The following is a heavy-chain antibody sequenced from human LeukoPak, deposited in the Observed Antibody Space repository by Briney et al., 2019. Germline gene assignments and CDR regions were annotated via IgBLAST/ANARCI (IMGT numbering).Heavy chain of an antibody. CDR1: GCTFRSYW. CDR3: AKDAQRGFDYSNSLES. J-gene: IGHJ5*01. CDR2: INSDGSNT. Sequence: GGSLRLSCAASGCTFRSYWMYWVRQAPGKGLVWVSRINSDGSNTGYADSVKGRFTISRDNAKNTLYLHMNSLRGDDTAVYYCAKDAQRGFDYSNSLESWGQGTLVTVSS. D-gene: IGHD4-11*01. V-gene: IGHV3-74*01.